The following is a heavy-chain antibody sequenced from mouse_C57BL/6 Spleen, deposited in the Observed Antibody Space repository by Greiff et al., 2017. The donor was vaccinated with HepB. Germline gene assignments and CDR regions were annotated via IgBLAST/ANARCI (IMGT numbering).Heavy chain of an antibody. CDR3: ARCTYYYAMDY. Sequence: EVKLQESGPGLVKPSQSLSLTCSVTGYSITSGYYWNWIRQFPGNKLEWMGYISYDGSNNYNPSLKNRISITRDTSKNQFFLKLNSVTTEDTATYYCARCTYYYAMDYWGQGTSVTVSS. CDR2: ISYDGSN. CDR1: GYSITSGYY. J-gene: IGHJ4*01. V-gene: IGHV3-6*01.